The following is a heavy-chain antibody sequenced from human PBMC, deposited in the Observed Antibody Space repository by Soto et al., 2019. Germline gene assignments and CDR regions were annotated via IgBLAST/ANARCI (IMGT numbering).Heavy chain of an antibody. CDR1: GFTFTSSA. D-gene: IGHD1-7*01. V-gene: IGHV1-58*01. CDR3: AADHNWTYQRMYGMDV. Sequence: SVKVSFKASGFTFTSSAVQWVRQARGQRLEWIGWIVVGSGNTNYAQKFQERVTITRDMSTSTAYMELSSLRSEDTAVYYCAADHNWTYQRMYGMDVWRHATTVTVS. J-gene: IGHJ6*02. CDR2: IVVGSGNT.